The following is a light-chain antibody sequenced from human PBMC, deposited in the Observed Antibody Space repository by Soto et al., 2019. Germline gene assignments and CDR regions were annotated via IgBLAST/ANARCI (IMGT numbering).Light chain of an antibody. J-gene: IGLJ1*01. CDR2: DNN. CDR3: QSYDNSLSGLFV. CDR1: NSNIGAAYD. V-gene: IGLV1-40*01. Sequence: QSVLTQPPSVSGAPGQRVTISCTGSNSNIGAAYDVQWYQQLPGTAPKLLIYDNNNRPSGVPDRFSGSKSGTSASLAITGLQAEHEADYYCQSYDNSLSGLFVFGTGTKLTVL.